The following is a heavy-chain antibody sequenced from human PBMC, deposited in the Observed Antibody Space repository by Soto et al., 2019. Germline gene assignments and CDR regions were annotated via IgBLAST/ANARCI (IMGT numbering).Heavy chain of an antibody. D-gene: IGHD3-10*01. V-gene: IGHV5-51*01. CDR3: ARSFGASDYFDS. J-gene: IGHJ4*02. Sequence: PGESLKISCTASGYSFITYWIGWVRQMPGKGLEWLGVTYPGDSDSSYSPSFQGRVTISIDRSISTAYLQWSSLKASDTAMYYCARSFGASDYFDSWGQGTLVTVSS. CDR2: TYPGDSDS. CDR1: GYSFITYW.